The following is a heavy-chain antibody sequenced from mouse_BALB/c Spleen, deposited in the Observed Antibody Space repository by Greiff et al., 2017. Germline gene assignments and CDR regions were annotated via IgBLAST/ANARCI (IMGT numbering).Heavy chain of an antibody. CDR2: ISSGGSYT. J-gene: IGHJ2*01. CDR1: GLTFSSYG. Sequence: EVQVVESGGDLVKPGGSLKLSCAASGLTFSSYGMSWVRQTPDKRLEWVATISSGGSYTYYPDSVKGRFTISRDNAKNTLYLQMSSLKSEDTAMYYCARYYGSSYYFDYWGQGTTLTVSS. D-gene: IGHD1-1*01. V-gene: IGHV5-6*01. CDR3: ARYYGSSYYFDY.